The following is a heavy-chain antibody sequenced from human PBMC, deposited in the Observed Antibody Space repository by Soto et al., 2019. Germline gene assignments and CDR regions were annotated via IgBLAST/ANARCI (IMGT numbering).Heavy chain of an antibody. CDR3: AKDMGILTGYLDYYYGMDV. J-gene: IGHJ6*02. Sequence: PGGSLRLSCAASGFTFSSYGMHWVRQPPGKGLEWVAVISYDGSNKYYADSVKGRFTISRDKSKNTLYLQMNSLRAEDTAVYYCAKDMGILTGYLDYYYGMDVWGQGTTVTVSS. CDR2: ISYDGSNK. CDR1: GFTFSSYG. D-gene: IGHD3-9*01. V-gene: IGHV3-30*18.